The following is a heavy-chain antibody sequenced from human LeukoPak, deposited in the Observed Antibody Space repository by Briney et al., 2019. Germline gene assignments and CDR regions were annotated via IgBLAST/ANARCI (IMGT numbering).Heavy chain of an antibody. D-gene: IGHD3-10*01. CDR3: ARHLYYSASAFWYIDL. CDR2: IFHSGST. V-gene: IGHV4-4*02. J-gene: IGHJ2*01. CDR1: SGSIFSSNW. Sequence: PSETLSLTCAVSSGSIFSSNWWSWVRQPPGKGLEWIGQIFHSGSTTYSPSLKSRVTISVDKSKNQFSLILTSVTAADTAQYYCARHLYYSASAFWYIDLWGRGTLVIVSP.